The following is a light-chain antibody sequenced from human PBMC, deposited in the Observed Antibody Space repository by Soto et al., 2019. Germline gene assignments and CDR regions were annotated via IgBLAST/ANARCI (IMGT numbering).Light chain of an antibody. J-gene: IGKJ4*01. Sequence: DIVMTQSPDSLAVSLGERATINCKSSQSVLYSSNNKNYLAWYQQKPGQPPKRLIYWASTRESGVPDRFSGSGSGTDFTLTISSLQAEDVAVYYCQQYYSTPLTFGGGTNVEIK. CDR1: QSVLYSSNNKNY. CDR2: WAS. CDR3: QQYYSTPLT. V-gene: IGKV4-1*01.